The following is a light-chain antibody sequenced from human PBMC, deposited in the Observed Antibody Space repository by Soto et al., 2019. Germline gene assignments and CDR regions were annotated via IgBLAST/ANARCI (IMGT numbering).Light chain of an antibody. V-gene: IGKV3-11*01. J-gene: IGKJ5*01. CDR2: DAS. CDR3: QPRTNWPPIT. Sequence: EVVLTQSPATLSLSPGERATLSCRASQSVSSFLAWYQQKPGQAPRLLIYDASKRAPGIPARFSGSGSGTDFTLTISSLEPEDFSVYYCQPRTNWPPITFGQGTRLE. CDR1: QSVSSF.